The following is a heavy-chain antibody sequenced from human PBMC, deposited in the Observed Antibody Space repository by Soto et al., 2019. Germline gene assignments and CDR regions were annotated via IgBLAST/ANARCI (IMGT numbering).Heavy chain of an antibody. CDR2: IGPESGAT. D-gene: IGHD1-26*01. CDR1: GYTFTGHY. CDR3: GRGRSGQIVVFY. Sequence: ASVKLYCKASGYTFTGHYIHWVRQAPEQGPEWMGEIGPESGATRYAQKFQGRVTMTRDMSITTVYMELNNLSPDDTAVYYCGRGRSGQIVVFYWGQGTPVTVSS. J-gene: IGHJ4*02. V-gene: IGHV1-2*02.